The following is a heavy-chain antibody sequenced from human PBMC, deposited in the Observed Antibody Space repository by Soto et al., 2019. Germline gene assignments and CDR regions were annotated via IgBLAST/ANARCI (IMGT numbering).Heavy chain of an antibody. Sequence: GESLKISCQGSGYSFSTCWIGWVRQMPGKGLEWMGIISPADSDTRYSPSFQGQVTISADKSISTAYMQWNSLKASDTAMYYCARGSSWYLGAYDIWGQG. CDR3: ARGSSWYLGAYDI. V-gene: IGHV5-51*01. J-gene: IGHJ3*02. CDR1: GYSFSTCW. CDR2: ISPADSDT. D-gene: IGHD6-13*01.